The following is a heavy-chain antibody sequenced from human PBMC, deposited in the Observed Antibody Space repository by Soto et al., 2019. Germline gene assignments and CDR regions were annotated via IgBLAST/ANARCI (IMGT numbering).Heavy chain of an antibody. J-gene: IGHJ6*02. CDR1: GGSFSGYY. V-gene: IGHV4-34*01. CDR3: ATDPPSSYGMDV. CDR2: INHSGST. Sequence: SETLSLTCAVYGGSFSGYYWSWIRQPPGKGLEWIGEINHSGSTNYNPSLKSRVTISVDTSKNQFSLKLSSVTAADTAVYYCATDPPSSYGMDVWGQGTKVTVSS.